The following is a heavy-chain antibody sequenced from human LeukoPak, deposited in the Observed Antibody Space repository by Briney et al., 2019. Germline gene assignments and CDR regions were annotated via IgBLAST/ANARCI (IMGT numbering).Heavy chain of an antibody. V-gene: IGHV4-4*09. CDR2: IYSSGST. J-gene: IGHJ6*03. Sequence: SQTLSLTCTVSGGSISGYYWSWSRHPPWQGLDWVGNIYSSGSTIYNPSLTSRVTISLDTSKNQFSLKLNSVTAADTAVYYCARGTYYYYYYMDVWGKGATVTVSS. CDR3: ARGTYYYYYYMDV. CDR1: GGSISGYY.